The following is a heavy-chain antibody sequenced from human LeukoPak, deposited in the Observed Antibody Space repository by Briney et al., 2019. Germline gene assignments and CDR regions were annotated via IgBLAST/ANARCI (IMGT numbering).Heavy chain of an antibody. J-gene: IGHJ3*02. D-gene: IGHD2-2*01. CDR2: IIPIFGTA. V-gene: IGHV1-69*13. CDR3: ARAGDGDLGYCSSTSCYAHAFDI. Sequence: GASVKVSCKAPGGTFSSYAISWVRQAPGQGLEWMGGIIPIFGTANYAQKFQGRVTITADESTSTAYMELSSLRSEDTAVYYCARAGDGDLGYCSSTSCYAHAFDIWGQGTMVTVSS. CDR1: GGTFSSYA.